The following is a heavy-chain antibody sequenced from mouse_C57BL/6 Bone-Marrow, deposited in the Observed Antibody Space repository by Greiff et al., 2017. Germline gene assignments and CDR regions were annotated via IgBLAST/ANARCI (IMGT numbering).Heavy chain of an antibody. Sequence: QVQLKESGPELVKPGASVKISCKASGYAFSSSWMNWVKQRPGKGLEWIGRIYPGDGDTNYNGKFKGKATLTADKSSSTAYMQLSSLTSEDSAVYFCARLPGYFDYWGRGTTLTVSS. CDR2: IYPGDGDT. CDR3: ARLPGYFDY. J-gene: IGHJ2*01. V-gene: IGHV1-82*01. CDR1: GYAFSSSW.